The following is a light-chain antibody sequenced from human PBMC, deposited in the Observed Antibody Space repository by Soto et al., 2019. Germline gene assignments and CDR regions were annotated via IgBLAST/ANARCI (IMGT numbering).Light chain of an antibody. CDR3: QLYGNSPPVVI. V-gene: IGKV3-20*01. CDR2: AAS. Sequence: IVLTQSPGTLSLSPGERATLSCRASQTISSSYLAWYQQKPGQAPRLLIYAASTSATDIPDRFSGSGSGTDFTLTISRLVPEDFAVYYCQLYGNSPPVVIFGPGTKVDI. J-gene: IGKJ3*01. CDR1: QTISSSY.